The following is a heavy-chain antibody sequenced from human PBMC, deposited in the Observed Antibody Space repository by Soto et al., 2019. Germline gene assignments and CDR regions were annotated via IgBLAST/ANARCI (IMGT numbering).Heavy chain of an antibody. CDR1: GYTFTGYY. Sequence: ASVKVSCKASGYTFTGYYMHWVRQAPGQGLEWMGWINPNSGGTNYAQKFQGRVTMTRDTSISTAYMELSRLRSDDTAVYYCGRTGYSSGWVDYWGQGTLVTVSS. CDR3: GRTGYSSGWVDY. J-gene: IGHJ4*02. D-gene: IGHD6-19*01. V-gene: IGHV1-2*02. CDR2: INPNSGGT.